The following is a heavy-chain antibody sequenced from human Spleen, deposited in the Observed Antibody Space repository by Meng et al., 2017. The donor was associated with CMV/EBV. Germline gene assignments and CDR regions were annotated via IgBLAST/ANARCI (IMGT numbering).Heavy chain of an antibody. V-gene: IGHV3-23*01. CDR2: ITRTGDTT. CDR3: ARDDIALEYLYSPEY. D-gene: IGHD5-12*01. CDR1: GFAFSNYA. J-gene: IGHJ4*02. Sequence: GESLKIPCAASGFAFSNYAMSWRRQALGKGLEWVSGITRTGDTTYYIDSVRGRFTISRDNSKNTLHLQLNSLTAEDTAVYYCARDDIALEYLYSPEYWGQGTLVTVSS.